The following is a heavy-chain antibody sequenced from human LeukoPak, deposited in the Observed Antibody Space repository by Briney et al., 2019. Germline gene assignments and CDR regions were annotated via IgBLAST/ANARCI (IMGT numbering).Heavy chain of an antibody. D-gene: IGHD3-10*01. CDR2: ISYDGSNK. CDR3: ARLAKPEERRVLDY. V-gene: IGHV3-30*03. Sequence: PGGSLRLSCAASGFTFSSYGMHWVRQAPGKGLEWVAVISYDGSNKYYADSVKGRFTISRDNSKNTLYLQMNSLRAEDTAVYYCARLAKPEERRVLDYWGQGTLVTVSS. J-gene: IGHJ4*02. CDR1: GFTFSSYG.